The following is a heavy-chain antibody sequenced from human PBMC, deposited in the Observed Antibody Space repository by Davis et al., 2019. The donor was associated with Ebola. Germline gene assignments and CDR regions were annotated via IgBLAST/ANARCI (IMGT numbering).Heavy chain of an antibody. Sequence: GGSLRLSCAASGFTFSDCYMSWIRQAPGKGLEWISYISVSSSSIFYADSVRGRFTISRDNAKNSLYLEMNSLRAEDTAVYYCARQPRYCSRGNCYYFHYGMDVWGKGTTVTVSS. D-gene: IGHD2-2*01. CDR2: ISVSSSSI. V-gene: IGHV3-11*01. CDR3: ARQPRYCSRGNCYYFHYGMDV. CDR1: GFTFSDCY. J-gene: IGHJ6*04.